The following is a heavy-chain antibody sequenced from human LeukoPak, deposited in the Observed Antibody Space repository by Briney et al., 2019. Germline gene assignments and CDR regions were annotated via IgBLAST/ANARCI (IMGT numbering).Heavy chain of an antibody. CDR1: GGSISSYY. V-gene: IGHV4-59*12. CDR3: AGAPDCSSTSCYGDAFDI. Sequence: PSETLSLTCTVSGGSISSYYWSWIRQPPGKGLEWIGYIYYSGSTNYNPSLKSRVTISVDTSKNQFSLKLSSVTTADTAVYYCAGAPDCSSTSCYGDAFDIWGQRTRVTVSS. D-gene: IGHD2-2*01. J-gene: IGHJ3*02. CDR2: IYYSGST.